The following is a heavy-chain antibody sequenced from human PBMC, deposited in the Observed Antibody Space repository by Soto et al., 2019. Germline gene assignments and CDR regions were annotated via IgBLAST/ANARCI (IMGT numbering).Heavy chain of an antibody. Sequence: QVQLQESGPGLVKPSETLSLTCTVSGGSVSSGSYYWSWIRQPPGKGLEWIGYIYDSGSTSYNPSLKRRVTISVDTSKTQFSLKLSSVTAADTAVYYCARGQWLLWDYWGQGTLVTVSS. J-gene: IGHJ4*02. CDR2: IYDSGST. D-gene: IGHD5-12*01. V-gene: IGHV4-61*01. CDR1: GGSVSSGSYY. CDR3: ARGQWLLWDY.